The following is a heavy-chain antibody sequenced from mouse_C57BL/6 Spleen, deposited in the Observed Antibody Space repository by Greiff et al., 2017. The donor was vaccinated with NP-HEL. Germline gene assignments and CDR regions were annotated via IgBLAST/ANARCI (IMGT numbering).Heavy chain of an antibody. V-gene: IGHV1-69*01. D-gene: IGHD2-10*02. CDR2: IDPSDSYT. CDR1: GYTFTSYW. Sequence: QVQLQQPGAELVMPGASVKLSCKASGYTFTSYWMHWVKQRPGQGLEWIGEIDPSDSYTNYNQKFKGKSTLTVDKSSSTAYMQLSSLTSEDSAVYSCARRYGNYGVDYWGQGTTLTVSS. J-gene: IGHJ2*01. CDR3: ARRYGNYGVDY.